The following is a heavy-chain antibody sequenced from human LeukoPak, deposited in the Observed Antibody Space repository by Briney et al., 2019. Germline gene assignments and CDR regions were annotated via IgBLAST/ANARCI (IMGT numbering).Heavy chain of an antibody. V-gene: IGHV4-59*01. Sequence: SETLSLTCTVSGDSIRNYYWSWIRQPPGKGLEWIGYIYSSGSTNYNPSLKSRITISVDTSRNQFSLKLSSVTAADTAVYYCARGGVVMSRSHFDPWGQGTLVTVSS. CDR2: IYSSGST. CDR3: ARGGVVMSRSHFDP. D-gene: IGHD3-3*01. J-gene: IGHJ5*02. CDR1: GDSIRNYY.